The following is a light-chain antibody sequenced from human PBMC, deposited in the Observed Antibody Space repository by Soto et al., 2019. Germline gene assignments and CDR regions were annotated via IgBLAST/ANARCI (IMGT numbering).Light chain of an antibody. CDR2: DAS. V-gene: IGKV3-15*01. CDR3: QQYNNRPPWT. J-gene: IGKJ1*01. Sequence: EKVMTQSPATLSVSPGERVTLSCRASQRISNNLAWYQQKPGQSPSLLIYDASTRATGIPDRFSGSGSGTEFTLTISSLQSEDCAVYYCQQYNNRPPWTFGQGTKVDIK. CDR1: QRISNN.